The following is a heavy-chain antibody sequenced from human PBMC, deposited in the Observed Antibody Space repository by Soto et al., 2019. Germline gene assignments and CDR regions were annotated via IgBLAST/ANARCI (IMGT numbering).Heavy chain of an antibody. CDR3: ARGFIAAAGVDYYYYGMDV. Sequence: PSETLSLTCTVSGGSISSYYWSWVRQPPGKGLEWIGYIYYSVSTNYNPSLKSRVTISVDTSKNQFSLKLSSVTAADTAVYYCARGFIAAAGVDYYYYGMDVWGQGTKVTVSS. CDR1: GGSISSYY. V-gene: IGHV4-59*01. D-gene: IGHD6-13*01. CDR2: IYYSVST. J-gene: IGHJ6*02.